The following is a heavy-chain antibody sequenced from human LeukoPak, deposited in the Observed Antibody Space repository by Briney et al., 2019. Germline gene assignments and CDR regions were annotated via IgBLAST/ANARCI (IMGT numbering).Heavy chain of an antibody. CDR2: ISSSSSYI. J-gene: IGHJ3*02. CDR3: ARDLAVAGTQDAFDI. V-gene: IGHV3-21*01. D-gene: IGHD6-19*01. CDR1: GFTFSSYS. Sequence: RPGGSLRLSCAASGFTFSSYSMNWVRQAPGKGLEWVSSISSSSSYIYYADSVKGRFTISRDNAKNSLYLQMNSLRAEDTAVYYCARDLAVAGTQDAFDIWDQGTMVTVSS.